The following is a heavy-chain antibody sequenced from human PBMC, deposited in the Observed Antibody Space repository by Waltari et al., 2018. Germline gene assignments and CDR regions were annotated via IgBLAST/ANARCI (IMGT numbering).Heavy chain of an antibody. D-gene: IGHD2-15*01. Sequence: QLQLQESGPGLVTPSGTLSLSCAVSGDSASSAYLWTWVRQSPQKGLEWIGQVHGSGRTNYNPSFASRVTVSLDTSKNLFSLKVTSATAADTAVYYCARDRGRGLYLDTWGPGTLVTVSP. V-gene: IGHV4-4*02. CDR2: VHGSGRT. CDR3: ARDRGRGLYLDT. J-gene: IGHJ5*02. CDR1: GDSASSAYL.